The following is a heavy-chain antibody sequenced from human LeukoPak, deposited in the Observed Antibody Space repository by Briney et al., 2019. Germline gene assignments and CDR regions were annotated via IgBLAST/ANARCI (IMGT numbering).Heavy chain of an antibody. CDR3: ARSFVRGVPPHYFDY. CDR1: GFTFSSYA. Sequence: PGGSLRLSCAASGFTFSSYAMSWVRQAPGKGLEWVSAISGSGGSTYYADSVKGRFTISRDNSKNTLYLQMNSLRAEDTAVYYCARSFVRGVPPHYFDYWGQGTLVTVSS. CDR2: ISGSGGST. V-gene: IGHV3-23*01. D-gene: IGHD3-10*02. J-gene: IGHJ4*02.